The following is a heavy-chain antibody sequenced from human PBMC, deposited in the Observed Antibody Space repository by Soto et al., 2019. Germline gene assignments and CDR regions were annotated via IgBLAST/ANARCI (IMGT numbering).Heavy chain of an antibody. Sequence: GGSLRLSCAASGFTFSSYAMHWVRQAPGKGLEWVAVISYDGSNKYYADSVKGRFTISRDNSKNTLYLQMNSLRAEDTAVYYCAREAYYYDSSGPDYWGQGTLVTVSS. D-gene: IGHD3-22*01. V-gene: IGHV3-30-3*01. CDR3: AREAYYYDSSGPDY. J-gene: IGHJ4*02. CDR2: ISYDGSNK. CDR1: GFTFSSYA.